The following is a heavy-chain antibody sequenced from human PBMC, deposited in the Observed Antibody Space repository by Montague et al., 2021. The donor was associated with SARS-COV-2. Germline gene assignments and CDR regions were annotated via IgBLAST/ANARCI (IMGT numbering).Heavy chain of an antibody. J-gene: IGHJ4*02. CDR2: IYSGGSST. V-gene: IGHV3-23*03. CDR1: GFTFSSYA. D-gene: IGHD3-9*01. CDR3: ALGNILTGYWSN. Sequence: SLRLSCAASGFTFSSYAMSWVRQAPGKGLEWVSVIYSGGSSTYYADSVKGRLTISRDNSKNTLYLQMNSLRAEDTAVYYCALGNILTGYWSNWGQGTLVTVSS.